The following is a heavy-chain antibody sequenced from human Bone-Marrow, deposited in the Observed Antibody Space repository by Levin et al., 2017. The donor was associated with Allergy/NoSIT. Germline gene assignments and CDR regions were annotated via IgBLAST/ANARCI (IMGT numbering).Heavy chain of an antibody. Sequence: SCAASGFTFTNYGMHWVRQAPGKGLEWVAYLSYDGRNKYYAESVKGRFTISRDNVKDRLFLGMDTLRTDDTAVYFCAKDPCSSATCYGSYYYFDGMDAWGRGTTVTVSS. CDR1: GFTFTNYG. V-gene: IGHV3-30*18. CDR2: LSYDGRNK. CDR3: AKDPCSSATCYGSYYYFDGMDA. D-gene: IGHD2-2*01. J-gene: IGHJ6*02.